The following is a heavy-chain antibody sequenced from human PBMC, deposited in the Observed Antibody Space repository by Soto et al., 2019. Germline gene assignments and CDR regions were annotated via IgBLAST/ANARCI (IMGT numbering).Heavy chain of an antibody. CDR3: ARGDVDTAMVTDY. Sequence: LRLSCAASGFTFSSYSMNWVRQAPGKGLEWVSSISSSSSYIYYADSVKGRFTISRDNAKNSLYLQMNSLRAEDTAVYYCARGDVDTAMVTDYWGLGTLVTVSS. D-gene: IGHD5-18*01. V-gene: IGHV3-21*01. J-gene: IGHJ4*02. CDR2: ISSSSSYI. CDR1: GFTFSSYS.